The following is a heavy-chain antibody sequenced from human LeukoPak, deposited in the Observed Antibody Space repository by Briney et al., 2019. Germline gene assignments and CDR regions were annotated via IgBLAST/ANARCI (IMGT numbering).Heavy chain of an antibody. CDR3: ARERSPSMASYYYYYMDV. V-gene: IGHV4-4*07. CDR1: GGPLYRFY. CDR2: IYSCGST. Sequence: TSETLSLLCTVSGGPLYRFYWNWIRQPAGEGLEWVGHIYSCGSTNYNPPLKSRVTMSVDTSKNQFSLKLSSVTAADTAVYYCARERSPSMASYYYYYMDVWGNGTTVTVSS. D-gene: IGHD2/OR15-2a*01. J-gene: IGHJ6*03.